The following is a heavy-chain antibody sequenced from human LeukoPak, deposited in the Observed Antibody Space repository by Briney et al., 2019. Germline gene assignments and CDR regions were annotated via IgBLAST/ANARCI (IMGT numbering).Heavy chain of an antibody. CDR2: ISAYNGNT. D-gene: IGHD4-23*01. Sequence: GASVNVSCKASGYTFTSYGISWVRQAPGQGLEWMGWISAYNGNTNYAQKLQGRVTMTRNTSISTAYMELSSLRSEDTAVYYCARGFLRWYNWFDPWGQGTLVTVSS. CDR3: ARGFLRWYNWFDP. CDR1: GYTFTSYG. V-gene: IGHV1-18*01. J-gene: IGHJ5*02.